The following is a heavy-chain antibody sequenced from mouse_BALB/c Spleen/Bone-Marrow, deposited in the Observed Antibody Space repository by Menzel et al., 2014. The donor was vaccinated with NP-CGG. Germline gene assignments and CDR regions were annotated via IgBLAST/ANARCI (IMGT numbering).Heavy chain of an antibody. D-gene: IGHD1-1*01. V-gene: IGHV1-9*01. CDR2: ILPGSGST. CDR3: ARWGYGSSYVGYFDD. J-gene: IGHJ1*01. CDR1: GCTFSRYW. Sequence: QVQLQQSGAELMKPGASVKISCKATGCTFSRYWIEWVKQRPGHGLEWIGEILPGSGSTNYNEKFKGKATFTADTSSNTAYTQLSSLTAEDSAVYYCARWGYGSSYVGYFDDWGAGTTVTVSS.